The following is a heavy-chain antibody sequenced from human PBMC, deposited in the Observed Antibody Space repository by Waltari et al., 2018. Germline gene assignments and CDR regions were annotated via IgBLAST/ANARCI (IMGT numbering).Heavy chain of an antibody. CDR3: AREVAWSLDY. D-gene: IGHD3-16*02. J-gene: IGHJ4*02. V-gene: IGHV3-7*01. CDR2: IKQDGSDK. Sequence: EVQLVESGGGLVQPGGSLRLSCAASGSTFSSYWMSWVRQAPGKGLEWVANIKQDGSDKDYVDSVKGRFTISRDNAKNSLYLQMNSLRAEDTAVYYCAREVAWSLDYWGQGTLVTVSS. CDR1: GSTFSSYW.